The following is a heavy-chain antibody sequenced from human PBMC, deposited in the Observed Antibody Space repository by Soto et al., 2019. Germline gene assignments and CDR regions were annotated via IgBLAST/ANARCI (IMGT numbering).Heavy chain of an antibody. CDR2: IYYSGST. CDR1: GGSISSYY. Sequence: SETLSLTCTVSGGSISSYYWSWIRQPPGKGLEWIGYIYYSGSTNYNPSLKSRVTISVDTSKNQFSLKLSSVTAADTAVYYCARSEGYYDFWSGYYSFDYWGQGTLVTVSS. V-gene: IGHV4-59*01. J-gene: IGHJ4*02. D-gene: IGHD3-3*01. CDR3: ARSEGYYDFWSGYYSFDY.